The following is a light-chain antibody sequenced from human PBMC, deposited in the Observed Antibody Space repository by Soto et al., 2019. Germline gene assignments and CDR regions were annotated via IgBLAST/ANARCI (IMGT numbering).Light chain of an antibody. J-gene: IGKJ4*01. CDR1: QSVSSNY. CDR3: QQYGSSPRLA. V-gene: IGKV3-20*01. CDR2: GAS. Sequence: EIVLTQSPGTLSLSPGDRATLSCRASQSVSSNYLAWYHQKPGQAPRLLLYGASSRATGIPDRFSGSGSGTDFTLSICRLEPEDFGVYYCQQYGSSPRLAFGGGTKVDIK.